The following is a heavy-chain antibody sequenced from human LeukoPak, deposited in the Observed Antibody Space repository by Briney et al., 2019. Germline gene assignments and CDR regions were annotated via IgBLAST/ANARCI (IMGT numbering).Heavy chain of an antibody. CDR3: ARDLGLFYYDSSGYPDY. CDR2: INPSSGGT. V-gene: IGHV1-2*02. J-gene: IGHJ4*02. D-gene: IGHD3-22*01. CDR1: GYTFTGYY. Sequence: GASVKVSCKASGYTFTGYYMHWVRQAPGQGLEWMGWINPSSGGTNYAQKFQGRVTMTRDTSISTAYMELSRLRSDDTAVYYCARDLGLFYYDSSGYPDYWGQGTLVTVSS.